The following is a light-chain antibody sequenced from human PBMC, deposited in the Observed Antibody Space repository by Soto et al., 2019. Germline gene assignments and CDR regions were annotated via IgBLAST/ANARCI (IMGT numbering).Light chain of an antibody. Sequence: DIQMTQSPSTLSASVRGRVTITCRASQTISTWMAWYQQKPGKAPKLLXYDASTLQSGVASRFSGSGSGTEFTLTISGLQPDDSATYYCQQYTNTNNPWMFGQGTKVDIK. CDR2: DAS. V-gene: IGKV1-5*01. CDR1: QTISTW. CDR3: QQYTNTNNPWM. J-gene: IGKJ1*01.